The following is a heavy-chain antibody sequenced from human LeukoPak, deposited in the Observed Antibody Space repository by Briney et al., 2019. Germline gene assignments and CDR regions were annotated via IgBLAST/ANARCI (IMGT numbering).Heavy chain of an antibody. V-gene: IGHV4-61*02. CDR1: GDSIRRGNYY. CDR3: ARDLYSSRTNDAFVI. Sequence: SETLSLTCSVSGDSIRRGNYYWSWIRQSAGKGLEWIGRINPSGSTNYNPSLKSRVTISVDTSKNQFSLKLSSVTAADTAVYYCARDLYSSRTNDAFVIWGQGTMVTVSS. D-gene: IGHD6-13*01. J-gene: IGHJ3*02. CDR2: INPSGST.